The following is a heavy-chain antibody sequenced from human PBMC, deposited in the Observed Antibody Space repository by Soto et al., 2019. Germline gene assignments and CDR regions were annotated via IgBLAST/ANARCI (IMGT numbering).Heavy chain of an antibody. J-gene: IGHJ4*02. CDR2: IYYSGSS. CDR3: ARDNGVGASTYYFDY. V-gene: IGHV4-59*01. CDR1: GGSISSYY. Sequence: PSETLSLTCTVSGGSISSYYWGWIRQPPGKGLEWIGYIYYSGSSNYNPSLKSRVTISVDTSKNQFSLKLSSVTAADTAVYFCARDNGVGASTYYFDYRGQGTLVTVSS. D-gene: IGHD1-26*01.